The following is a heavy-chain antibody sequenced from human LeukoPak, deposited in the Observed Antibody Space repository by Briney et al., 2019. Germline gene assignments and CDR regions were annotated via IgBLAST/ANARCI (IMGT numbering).Heavy chain of an antibody. CDR2: ISGSGGST. D-gene: IGHD5-12*01. CDR3: ARRVATYYFDY. V-gene: IGHV3-23*01. J-gene: IGHJ4*02. Sequence: GGSLRLSCAASGFTFSSYAMSWVGQAPGKGLEWVSAISGSGGSTYHADSVKGRITISRDNSKNTLYLQMNSLRAEDTAVYYCARRVATYYFDYWGQGTLVTVSS. CDR1: GFTFSSYA.